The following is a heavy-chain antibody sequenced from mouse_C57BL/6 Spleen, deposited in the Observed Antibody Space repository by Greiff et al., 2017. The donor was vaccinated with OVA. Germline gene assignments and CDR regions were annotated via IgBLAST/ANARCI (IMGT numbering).Heavy chain of an antibody. D-gene: IGHD2-3*01. V-gene: IGHV1-80*01. J-gene: IGHJ3*01. CDR1: GYAFSSYW. CDR3: APIYDGYYGFAY. CDR2: IYPGDGDT. Sequence: VQLQQSGAELVKPGASVKISCKASGYAFSSYWMNWVKQRPGKGLEWIGQIYPGDGDTNYNGKFKGKATLTADKSSSTAYMQLSSLSSEDSAVYFCAPIYDGYYGFAYWGQGPLVTVSA.